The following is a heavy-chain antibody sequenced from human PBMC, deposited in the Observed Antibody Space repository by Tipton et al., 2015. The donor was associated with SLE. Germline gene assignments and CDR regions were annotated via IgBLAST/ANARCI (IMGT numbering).Heavy chain of an antibody. J-gene: IGHJ6*03. D-gene: IGHD5-24*01. CDR1: GYSISSGYY. CDR2: IYHSGST. V-gene: IGHV4-38-2*02. CDR3: ARAEMTTEGSIFYYYVDV. Sequence: TLSLTCTVSGYSISSGYYWGWIRQPPGKGLEYIGSIYHSGSTFYNPSLKSRVTISVDTSKNQFSLKLSSVTAADTAIYYCARAEMTTEGSIFYYYVDVWGKGTTVAVSS.